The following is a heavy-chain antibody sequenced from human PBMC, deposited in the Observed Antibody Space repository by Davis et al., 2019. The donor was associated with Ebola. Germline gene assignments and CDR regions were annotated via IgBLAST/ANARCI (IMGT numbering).Heavy chain of an antibody. D-gene: IGHD6-25*01. Sequence: PGGSLRLSCAASGFTFSSYAMHWVRQAPGKGLEWVALISYDGSNKYYADSVKGRFTISRDNSKNTLYLQMNSLRAEDTAVYYCAKSAAPFDYWGQGTLVTVSS. J-gene: IGHJ4*02. CDR2: ISYDGSNK. CDR1: GFTFSSYA. V-gene: IGHV3-30*04. CDR3: AKSAAPFDY.